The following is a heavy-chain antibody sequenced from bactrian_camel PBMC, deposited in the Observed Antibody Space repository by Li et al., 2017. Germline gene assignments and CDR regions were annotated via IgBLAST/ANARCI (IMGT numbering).Heavy chain of an antibody. D-gene: IGHD3*01. J-gene: IGHJ4*01. CDR1: GYTYSSYC. Sequence: HVQLVESGGDSVQAGGSLRLSCAASGYTYSSYCMGWFRQAPGKEREGVATIGRAGITRYADSVKDRFTTARDNAKNTLYLQMNSLKPEDTSMYYCAAGRHIWEGCGTDADYNYWGQGTQVTVS. CDR3: AAGRHIWEGCGTDADYNY. V-gene: IGHV3S55*01. CDR2: IGRAGIT.